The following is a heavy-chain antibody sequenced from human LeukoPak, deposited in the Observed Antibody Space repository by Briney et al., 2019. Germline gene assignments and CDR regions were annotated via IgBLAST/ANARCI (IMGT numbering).Heavy chain of an antibody. J-gene: IGHJ4*02. CDR1: GYTFTGYY. CDR2: INPNSGGT. Sequence: ASVKVSCKASGYTFTGYYMHWVRQAPGQGLEWMGWINPNSGGTNYAQKFQGRVTMTRDTSISTAYMELSRLRSDDTAVYYCARDRRVYYDSSGYSWWSFDYWGQGALVTVSS. CDR3: ARDRRVYYDSSGYSWWSFDY. D-gene: IGHD3-22*01. V-gene: IGHV1-2*02.